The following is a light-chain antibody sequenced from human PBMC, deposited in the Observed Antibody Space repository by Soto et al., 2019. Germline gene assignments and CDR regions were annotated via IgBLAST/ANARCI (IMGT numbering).Light chain of an antibody. Sequence: EIGMTQSPATLSVSPGDGATLSCRASQSVDSNLAWYQQKPGQTPRLLIYGASTRPTGIPARFSGSGSGTEFTLTISSLQSEDFAVYYCQQYNDWPLTFGGGTKVDIK. CDR1: QSVDSN. CDR3: QQYNDWPLT. V-gene: IGKV3D-15*01. CDR2: GAS. J-gene: IGKJ4*01.